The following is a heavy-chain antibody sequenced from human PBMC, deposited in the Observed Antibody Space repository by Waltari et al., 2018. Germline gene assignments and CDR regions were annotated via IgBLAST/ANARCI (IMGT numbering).Heavy chain of an antibody. V-gene: IGHV4-39*01. CDR2: IYYSGKN. CDR3: ARFRAGHDY. Sequence: QLQLQESGPGLVKPSETLSLTCTVSGGSISSSSYYWGWIRQPPGKGLEWIGSIYYSGKNYYNPSLKSRVTISVDTSKNQFSLKLSSGTAAETAVYYWARFRAGHDYWGQGTLVTVSS. J-gene: IGHJ4*02. D-gene: IGHD6-19*01. CDR1: GGSISSSSYY.